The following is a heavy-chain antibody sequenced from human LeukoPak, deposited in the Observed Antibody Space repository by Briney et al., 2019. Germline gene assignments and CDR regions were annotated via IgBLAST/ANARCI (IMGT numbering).Heavy chain of an antibody. CDR3: ARNPPYYYGSGSYYGGFDY. Sequence: GASVKVSCKASGYTFTSYGISWVRQAPGQGLEWTGWISAYNGNTNYAQKLQGRVTMTTDTSTSTAYMELRSLRSDDTAVYYCARNPPYYYGSGSYYGGFDYWGQGTLVTVSS. CDR1: GYTFTSYG. CDR2: ISAYNGNT. J-gene: IGHJ4*02. D-gene: IGHD3-10*01. V-gene: IGHV1-18*04.